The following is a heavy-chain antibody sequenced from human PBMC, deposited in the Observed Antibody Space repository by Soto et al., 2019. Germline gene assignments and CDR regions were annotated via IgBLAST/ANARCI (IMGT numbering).Heavy chain of an antibody. Sequence: ASVKVSCKASGYTFTSYGISWVRQAPGQGLEWMGWISAYNGNTNYAQKLQGRVTMTTDTSTSTAYMELRSLRSDDTAVYYCARSDSSDYYFWFDPWGQGTLVTVSS. CDR3: ARSDSSDYYFWFDP. CDR2: ISAYNGNT. J-gene: IGHJ5*02. CDR1: GYTFTSYG. D-gene: IGHD3-22*01. V-gene: IGHV1-18*01.